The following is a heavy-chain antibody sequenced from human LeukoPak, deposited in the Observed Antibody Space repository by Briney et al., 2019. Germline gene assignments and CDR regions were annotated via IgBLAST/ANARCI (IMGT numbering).Heavy chain of an antibody. Sequence: ASVKVSYKASGYTFTNYAMNWVRQAPGQGLEWMGWINTNTGNPTYAQGFTGRFVFSLDTSVSTAYLQISSLKAEDTAVYYCASIYCSGGSCYNWFDPWGQGTLVTVSS. D-gene: IGHD2-15*01. CDR3: ASIYCSGGSCYNWFDP. CDR2: INTNTGNP. J-gene: IGHJ5*02. CDR1: GYTFTNYA. V-gene: IGHV7-4-1*02.